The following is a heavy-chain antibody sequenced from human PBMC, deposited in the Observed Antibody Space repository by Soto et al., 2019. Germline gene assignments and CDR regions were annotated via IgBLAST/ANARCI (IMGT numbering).Heavy chain of an antibody. D-gene: IGHD6-13*01. CDR2: ISSSSSYI. J-gene: IGHJ4*02. Sequence: EVQLVESGGGLVKPGGSLRLTCAASGFTFSSYSMNWVRQAPGKGLEWVSSISSSSSYIYYADSVKGRFTISRDNAKNSLYLQMNSLRAEDTAVYYCARERRHSSSWYPDYWGQGTLVTVSS. V-gene: IGHV3-21*01. CDR3: ARERRHSSSWYPDY. CDR1: GFTFSSYS.